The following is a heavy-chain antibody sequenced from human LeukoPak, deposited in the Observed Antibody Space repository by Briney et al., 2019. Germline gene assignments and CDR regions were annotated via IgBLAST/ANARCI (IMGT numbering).Heavy chain of an antibody. J-gene: IGHJ4*02. V-gene: IGHV3-30-3*01. CDR3: ARLGFVQLWFV. D-gene: IGHD5-18*01. CDR2: ISYDGSNK. CDR1: GFTFSSYA. Sequence: GGSLRLSCAASGFTFSSYAMHWVRQAPGKGLEWVAVISYDGSNKYYADSVKGRFTISRDNSKNTLYLQMNSLRAEDTAVYYCARLGFVQLWFVWGQGTLVTVSS.